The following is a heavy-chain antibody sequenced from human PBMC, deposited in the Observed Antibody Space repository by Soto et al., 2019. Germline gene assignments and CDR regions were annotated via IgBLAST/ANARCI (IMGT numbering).Heavy chain of an antibody. CDR3: AYRTRTVTWWFDP. CDR2: IYWDDDK. J-gene: IGHJ5*02. D-gene: IGHD4-17*01. Sequence: QITLKESGPTLVKPTQPLTLTCTFSGISLTTTGVGVGWFRQPPGKALEWLALIYWDDDKRYSPSLKSRLTISKYTSKKQVVLTMTNMDPADTATYFCAYRTRTVTWWFDPWGQGTLVTVSS. CDR1: GISLTTTGVG. V-gene: IGHV2-5*02.